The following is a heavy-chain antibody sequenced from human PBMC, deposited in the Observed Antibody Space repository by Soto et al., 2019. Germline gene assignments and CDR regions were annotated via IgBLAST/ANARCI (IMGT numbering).Heavy chain of an antibody. CDR2: IYTSGST. Sequence: SETLSLTCTVSGGSVSSYYWSWIRQPAGKGLEWIGRIYTSGSTNYNPSLKSRVTMSVDTSKNQFSLKLSSVTAADTAVYYCARDPGGYSYGSYYFDYWGQGTLVTV. V-gene: IGHV4-4*07. CDR1: GGSVSSYY. CDR3: ARDPGGYSYGSYYFDY. J-gene: IGHJ4*02. D-gene: IGHD5-18*01.